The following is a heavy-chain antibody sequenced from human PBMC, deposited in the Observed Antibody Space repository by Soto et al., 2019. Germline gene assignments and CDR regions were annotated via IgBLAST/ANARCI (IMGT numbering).Heavy chain of an antibody. Sequence: DVQLVESGGGLVQPGGSLRLSCAASGFTFSSYSMNWVRQAPGKGLEWVSYISSSSSTIYYADSVKGRFTISRDNAKNALYLQMNSLRDEDTAVYYCAREYFDWSNWFDPWGQGTLVTVSS. V-gene: IGHV3-48*02. CDR3: AREYFDWSNWFDP. CDR2: ISSSSSTI. D-gene: IGHD3-9*01. CDR1: GFTFSSYS. J-gene: IGHJ5*02.